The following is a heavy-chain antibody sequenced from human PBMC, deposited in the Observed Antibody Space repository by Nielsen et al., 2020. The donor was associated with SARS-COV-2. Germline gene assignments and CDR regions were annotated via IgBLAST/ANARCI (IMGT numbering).Heavy chain of an antibody. CDR3: AKGVEGYGSGSYPFDY. Sequence: GGSLRLSCAASGFTFSDYVMSWVRQAPGKGLEWISGVSSSGTTTYQVDSVRGRFTISRGNSRNTVYLQMNSLRAEDTAVYYCAKGVEGYGSGSYPFDYWGQGTLVTVSS. J-gene: IGHJ4*02. D-gene: IGHD3-10*01. CDR2: VSSSGTTT. V-gene: IGHV3-23*01. CDR1: GFTFSDYV.